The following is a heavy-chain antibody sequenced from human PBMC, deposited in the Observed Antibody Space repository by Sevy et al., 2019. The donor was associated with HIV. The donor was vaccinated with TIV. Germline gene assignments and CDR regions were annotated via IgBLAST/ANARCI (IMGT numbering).Heavy chain of an antibody. D-gene: IGHD3-3*01. CDR3: ARDSGGYDFWSGYYLVENWFDP. V-gene: IGHV3-30-3*01. Sequence: GGSLRLSCAASGFTFSSYAMHWVRQAPGKGLEWVAVISYDGSNKYYADSVKGRFTMSRDNSKNRVYLQMISLRAEDKAVYYCARDSGGYDFWSGYYLVENWFDPWGQGTLVTVSS. CDR2: ISYDGSNK. CDR1: GFTFSSYA. J-gene: IGHJ5*02.